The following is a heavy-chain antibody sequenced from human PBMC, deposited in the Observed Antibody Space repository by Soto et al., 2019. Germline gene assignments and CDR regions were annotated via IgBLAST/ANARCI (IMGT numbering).Heavy chain of an antibody. CDR3: ARARVSYYYYYGMDV. Sequence: ASETLPLTCTVSGGSISSGDYYWSWIRQPPGKGLEWIGYIYYSGSTYYNPSLKSRVTISVDTSKNQFSLKLSSVTAADTAVYYCARARVSYYYYYGMDVWGQGTTVTVSS. D-gene: IGHD3-10*01. CDR2: IYYSGST. CDR1: GGSISSGDYY. J-gene: IGHJ6*02. V-gene: IGHV4-30-4*01.